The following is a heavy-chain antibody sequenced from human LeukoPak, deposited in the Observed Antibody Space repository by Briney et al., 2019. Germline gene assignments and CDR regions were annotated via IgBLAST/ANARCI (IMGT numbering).Heavy chain of an antibody. CDR2: IYSGGST. Sequence: GGSLRLSCAASGFTVSSNYMSWVRQAPGKGLEWVSVIYSGGSTYYADSVKGRFTISRDNSKNTLYLQMNSLRAEDTAVYYCARERRADCSGGSCYGPIDYWGQGTLVTVSS. J-gene: IGHJ4*02. D-gene: IGHD2-15*01. CDR3: ARERRADCSGGSCYGPIDY. CDR1: GFTVSSNY. V-gene: IGHV3-66*01.